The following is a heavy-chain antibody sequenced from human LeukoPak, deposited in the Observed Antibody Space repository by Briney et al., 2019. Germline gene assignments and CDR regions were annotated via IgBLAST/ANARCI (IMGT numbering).Heavy chain of an antibody. CDR1: GYTFSGTGW. CDR2: ISAYNGNT. CDR3: ARGGAGDDAFDM. J-gene: IGHJ3*02. Sequence: GDSVKVSCKASGYTFSGTGWYLYWLRQAPGQGLEWMGWISAYNGNTNYAQKLQGRVTMTTDTSTSTAYMELRSLRSDGTAVYYCARGGAGDDAFDMRGQGTMVTVSS. D-gene: IGHD1-26*01. V-gene: IGHV1-18*01.